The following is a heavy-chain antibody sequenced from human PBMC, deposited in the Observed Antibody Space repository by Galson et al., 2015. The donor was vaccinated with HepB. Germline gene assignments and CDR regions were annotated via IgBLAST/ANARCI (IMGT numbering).Heavy chain of an antibody. CDR2: IYHSGST. V-gene: IGHV4-59*01. CDR1: GGSISGYY. Sequence: SETLSLTCTVSGGSISGYYWTWIRQPPGKGLEWIGDIYHSGSTKYNPSLKSRVTISVDTSKNHFSLNLSSATAADTAVYYCARGGYYYDGSGYFYHFDYWGQGTLVTVSA. CDR3: ARGGYYYDGSGYFYHFDY. J-gene: IGHJ4*02. D-gene: IGHD3-22*01.